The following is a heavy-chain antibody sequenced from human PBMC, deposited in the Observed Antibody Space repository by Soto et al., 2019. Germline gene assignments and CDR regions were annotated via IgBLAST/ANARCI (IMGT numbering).Heavy chain of an antibody. Sequence: HVTISADKSISTAYLQWSSLKASDTAMYYCARRDGRQWLGFDYWGQGTLVTVSS. CDR3: ARRDGRQWLGFDY. D-gene: IGHD6-19*01. J-gene: IGHJ4*02. V-gene: IGHV5-10-1*01.